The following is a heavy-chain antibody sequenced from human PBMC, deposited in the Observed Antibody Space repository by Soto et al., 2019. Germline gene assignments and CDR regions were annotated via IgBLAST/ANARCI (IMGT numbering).Heavy chain of an antibody. V-gene: IGHV1-69*02. J-gene: IGHJ3*02. CDR2: IIPILGIA. Sequence: QVPLVQSGAEVKKPGSSVKVSCKASGGTFSSYTISWVRQAPGQWLEWMGRIIPILGIANYAQKFQGRVTITADKSTSTAYMELSSLRSEDTAVYYCARVAHCSGGSCYSLGDAFDIWGQGTMVTVSS. D-gene: IGHD2-15*01. CDR3: ARVAHCSGGSCYSLGDAFDI. CDR1: GGTFSSYT.